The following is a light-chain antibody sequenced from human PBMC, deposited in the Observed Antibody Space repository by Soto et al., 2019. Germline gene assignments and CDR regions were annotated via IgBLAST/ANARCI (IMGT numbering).Light chain of an antibody. CDR3: LQHHSYPPWA. Sequence: DIQMTQSPSSLSASVGDRVTITCRASQGIRNDLGWYQQKQGKAPKRMIYAASSMQSGVPSRFSGSASWTEFTLVICGRPPEDFATYSCLQHHSYPPWAFGQGTKVEIK. CDR2: AAS. J-gene: IGKJ1*01. V-gene: IGKV1-17*01. CDR1: QGIRND.